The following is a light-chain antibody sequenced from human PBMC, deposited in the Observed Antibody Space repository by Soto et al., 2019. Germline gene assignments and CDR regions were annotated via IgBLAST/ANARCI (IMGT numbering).Light chain of an antibody. CDR3: SSYTSSSTLSYV. CDR1: RSEVGGYNY. CDR2: DVS. V-gene: IGLV2-14*01. J-gene: IGLJ1*01. Sequence: QSVLTQTASVSGSPGQSITISCTGTRSEVGGYNYVSWYQQHTGKAPKLMIYDVSNRPSGVSNRFSGSKSGNTASLTISGLQADDEADYYCSSYTSSSTLSYVFGTGTKVTVL.